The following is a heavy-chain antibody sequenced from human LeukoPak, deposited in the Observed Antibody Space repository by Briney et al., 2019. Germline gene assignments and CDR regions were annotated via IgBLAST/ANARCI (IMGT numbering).Heavy chain of an antibody. Sequence: PSETLSLTCTVSGGSISSYYWSWIRQPPGKGLEWIGYIYYSGSTNYNPSLKSRVTISVDTSKNQFSLKLSSVTAADTAVYYCARGIAVARSQNAFDIWGQGTMVTVSS. D-gene: IGHD6-19*01. CDR2: IYYSGST. J-gene: IGHJ3*02. V-gene: IGHV4-59*08. CDR3: ARGIAVARSQNAFDI. CDR1: GGSISSYY.